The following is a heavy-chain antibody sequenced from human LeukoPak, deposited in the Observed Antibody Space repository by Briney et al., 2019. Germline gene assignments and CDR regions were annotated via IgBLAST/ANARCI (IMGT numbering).Heavy chain of an antibody. Sequence: SETLSLTCTVSGGSISSYYWSWIRQPPGKGLEWIGYIYYSGSTNYNPSLKSRVTISVDTSKNQFSLKLSSVTAADTAVYYCARDLLVVVAATQYYYYYGMDVWGQGTTVTVSS. CDR3: ARDLLVVVAATQYYYYYGMDV. V-gene: IGHV4-59*01. CDR2: IYYSGST. D-gene: IGHD2-15*01. CDR1: GGSISSYY. J-gene: IGHJ6*02.